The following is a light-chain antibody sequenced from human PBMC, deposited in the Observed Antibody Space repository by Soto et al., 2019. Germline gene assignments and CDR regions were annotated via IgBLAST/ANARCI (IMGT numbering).Light chain of an antibody. J-gene: IGKJ5*01. V-gene: IGKV2-24*01. CDR3: MQATQLRT. CDR1: RSLVASDGNAY. CDR2: KVS. Sequence: EIVLTQTPLLSPFTLGQPASISCRSSRSLVASDGNAYLTWLHQRPGQPPRPLIYKVSQRLSGVPDRFSGSGAGTDFTLHISRVEAEHVDTYFCMQATQLRTFGQGTRLEIK.